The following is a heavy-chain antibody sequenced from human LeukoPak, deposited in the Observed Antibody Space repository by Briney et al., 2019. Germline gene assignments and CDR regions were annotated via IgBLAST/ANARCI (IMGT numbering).Heavy chain of an antibody. V-gene: IGHV3-66*01. CDR2: IYSGGST. CDR1: GFNVSSNY. Sequence: PGGSLRLSCAVSGFNVSSNYLNWVRQAPGKGPEWVPVIYSGGSTYYADSVKGRFTISRDNSKNTLYLQMNSLRAEDTAVYHCARVDSRTAQFDYWGQGTLVAVSS. J-gene: IGHJ4*02. CDR3: ARVDSRTAQFDY. D-gene: IGHD6-13*01.